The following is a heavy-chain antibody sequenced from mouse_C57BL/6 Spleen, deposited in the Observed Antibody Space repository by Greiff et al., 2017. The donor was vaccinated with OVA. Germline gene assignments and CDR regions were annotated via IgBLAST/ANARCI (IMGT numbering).Heavy chain of an antibody. D-gene: IGHD2-5*01. Sequence: QVQLQQSGPELVKPGASVKISCKASGYAFSSSWMNWVKQRPGKGLEWIGRIYPGDGDTNYNGKFKGKATLTADKSSSTAYMQLSSLTSEDSAVYFCARGLAYYSNWFAYWGQGTLVTVSA. CDR3: ARGLAYYSNWFAY. CDR2: IYPGDGDT. J-gene: IGHJ3*01. CDR1: GYAFSSSW. V-gene: IGHV1-82*01.